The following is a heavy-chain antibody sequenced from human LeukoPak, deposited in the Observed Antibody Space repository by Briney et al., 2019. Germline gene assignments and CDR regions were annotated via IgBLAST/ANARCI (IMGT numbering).Heavy chain of an antibody. D-gene: IGHD3-16*01. CDR1: GGSISSSSYY. J-gene: IGHJ4*02. CDR2: IYYSGST. V-gene: IGHV4-39*01. Sequence: SETLSLTCTVSGGSISSSSYYWGWIRQPPGKGLEWIGSIYYSGSTYYNPSLKSRVTISVDTSKNQFSLKLSSVTATDTAVYYCARHGGGLFDYWGQGTLVTVSS. CDR3: ARHGGGLFDY.